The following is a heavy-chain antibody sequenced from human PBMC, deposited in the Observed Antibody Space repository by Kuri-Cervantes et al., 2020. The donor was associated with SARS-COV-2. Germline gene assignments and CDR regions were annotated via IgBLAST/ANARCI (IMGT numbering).Heavy chain of an antibody. V-gene: IGHV1-46*01. J-gene: IGHJ6*03. Sequence: ASVKVSCKASGYTFTSYYMHWVRQAPGQGLEWMGIINPSGGSTSYAQKFQGRVTMTRDTSTSTVYMELSSLRSEDTAVYYCARDRYSSSSHYFYDMDDWGKGTTVTVSS. CDR3: ARDRYSSSSHYFYDMDD. D-gene: IGHD6-13*01. CDR1: GYTFTSYY. CDR2: INPSGGST.